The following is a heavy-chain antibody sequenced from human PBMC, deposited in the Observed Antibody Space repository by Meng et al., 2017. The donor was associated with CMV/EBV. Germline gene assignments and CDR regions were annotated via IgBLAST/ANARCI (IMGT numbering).Heavy chain of an antibody. J-gene: IGHJ5*02. V-gene: IGHV4-59*01. CDR3: ARGLYSSSWTWFDP. CDR2: IYYSGST. Sequence: GSRRLSCTVSGGSISSYYWSWIRQPPGKGLEWIGYIYYSGSTNYNPSLKSRVTISVDTSKNQFSLKLSSVTAADTAVYYCARGLYSSSWTWFDPWGQGTLVTVSS. CDR1: GGSISSYY. D-gene: IGHD6-13*01.